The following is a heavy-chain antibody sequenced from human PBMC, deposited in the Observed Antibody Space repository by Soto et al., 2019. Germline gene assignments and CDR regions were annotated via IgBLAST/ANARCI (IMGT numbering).Heavy chain of an antibody. D-gene: IGHD4-4*01. CDR2: ISYDGSNK. J-gene: IGHJ6*02. CDR3: ARDHRAYITVTYYYYGMDV. V-gene: IGHV3-30-3*01. Sequence: QPGGSLRLSCAASGFTFSSYAMHWVRQAPGKGLEWVAVISYDGSNKYYADSVKGRFTISRDNSKNTLYLQMNSLRAEDTAVYYCARDHRAYITVTYYYYGMDVWGQGTTVTVSS. CDR1: GFTFSSYA.